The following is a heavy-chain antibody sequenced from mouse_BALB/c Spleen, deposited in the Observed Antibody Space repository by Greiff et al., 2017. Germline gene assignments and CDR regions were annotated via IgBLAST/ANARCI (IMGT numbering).Heavy chain of an antibody. J-gene: IGHJ1*01. CDR3: TRSPVRPWYFDV. V-gene: IGHV1-54*01. Sequence: VKLQESGAELVRPGTSAKISCKASGYTFTNYWLGWVKQRPGQGLEWIGGINPSNGGTNFNEKFKSKATLTVDKSSSTAYMQLSSLTSEDSAVYYCTRSPVRPWYFDVWGAGTTVTVSS. CDR2: INPSNGGT. CDR1: GYTFTNYW. D-gene: IGHD2-14*01.